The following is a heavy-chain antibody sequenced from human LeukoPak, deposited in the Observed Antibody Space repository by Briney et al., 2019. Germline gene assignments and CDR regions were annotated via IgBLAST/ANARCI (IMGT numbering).Heavy chain of an antibody. Sequence: PGGSLRLSCAASGFTFSDYAIHWVRQAPGKGLEWLALISFDGSNKYYTDSVKGPFTISRDNSKSTVYLQMTSLRAEDTAVYYCARGYSSSWNYFDYWGQGTLVTVSS. J-gene: IGHJ4*02. CDR1: GFTFSDYA. CDR2: ISFDGSNK. D-gene: IGHD6-13*01. CDR3: ARGYSSSWNYFDY. V-gene: IGHV3-30-3*01.